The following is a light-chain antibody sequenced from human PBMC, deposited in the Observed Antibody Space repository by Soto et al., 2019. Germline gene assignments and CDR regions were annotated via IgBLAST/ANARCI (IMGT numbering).Light chain of an antibody. CDR3: QQYSNWPPIT. CDR2: DTS. CDR1: QSVSIH. J-gene: IGKJ5*01. V-gene: IGKV3-15*01. Sequence: ETVMTQSPGTLSVSLGERATLSCRASQSVSIHLAWYQQKPGQAPPLLIYDTSTRATGIPARFSGSGSGTEFTLTISSLQSEDFAVYYCQQYSNWPPITFGQGTRLEIK.